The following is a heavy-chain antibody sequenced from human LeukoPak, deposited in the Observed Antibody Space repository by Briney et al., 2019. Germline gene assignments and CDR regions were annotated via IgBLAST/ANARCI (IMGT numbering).Heavy chain of an antibody. D-gene: IGHD2-2*02. Sequence: GGSLRLSCAASGFTFSSYWMSWVRQAPGKGLEWVANIKQDGSEKYYVDSVKGRFTISRDNAKNSLYLQMNSLRAEDTAAYYCARDHYCSSTSCYTGPFDYYYYYMDVWGKGTTVTVSS. V-gene: IGHV3-7*01. CDR2: IKQDGSEK. CDR1: GFTFSSYW. J-gene: IGHJ6*03. CDR3: ARDHYCSSTSCYTGPFDYYYYYMDV.